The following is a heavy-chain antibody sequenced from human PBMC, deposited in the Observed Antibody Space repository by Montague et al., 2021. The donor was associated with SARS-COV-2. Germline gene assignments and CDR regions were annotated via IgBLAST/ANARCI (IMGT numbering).Heavy chain of an antibody. V-gene: IGHV3-23*01. Sequence: SLRLSCAASGFTFSSYAMSWVRQAPGKGPEWVSAISGSGGSPYFXASVKGRFTISRDNSKNTLYLQMHSLRAEDTAVYYCARYSSSSTTPFDYWGQGTLVTVSS. D-gene: IGHD6-6*01. J-gene: IGHJ4*02. CDR2: ISGSGGSP. CDR3: ARYSSSSTTPFDY. CDR1: GFTFSSYA.